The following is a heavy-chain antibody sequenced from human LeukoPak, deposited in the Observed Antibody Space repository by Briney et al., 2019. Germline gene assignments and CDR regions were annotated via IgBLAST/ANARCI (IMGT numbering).Heavy chain of an antibody. V-gene: IGHV3-30*02. CDR3: ARDRGSSGWYMFGDAFDI. Sequence: QPGGSLRLSCVASGFTFSSYGMHWVRQAPGKGLEWVAFIRYDGSNKYYADSVKGRFTISRDNSKNTLYLQMNSLGAEDTAVYYCARDRGSSGWYMFGDAFDIWGQGTMVTVSS. CDR1: GFTFSSYG. D-gene: IGHD6-19*01. CDR2: IRYDGSNK. J-gene: IGHJ3*02.